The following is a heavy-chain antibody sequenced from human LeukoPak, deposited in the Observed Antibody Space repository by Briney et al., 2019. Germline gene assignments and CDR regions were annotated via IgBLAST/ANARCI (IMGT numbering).Heavy chain of an antibody. D-gene: IGHD3-22*01. V-gene: IGHV4-38-2*02. J-gene: IGHJ4*02. CDR2: IYHSGST. CDR1: GYSISSGYY. CDR3: ARVVIVVGFDY. Sequence: SETLSLTCTVSGYSISSGYYWGWIRQPPGKGLEWIGSIYHSGSTYYNPSLKSRVTISVDTSKNQFSLKLSSVTAADTAVYYCARVVIVVGFDYWGQGTLVTVSS.